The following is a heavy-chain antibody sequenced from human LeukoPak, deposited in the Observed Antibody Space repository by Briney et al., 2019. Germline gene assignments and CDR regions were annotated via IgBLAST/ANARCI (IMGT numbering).Heavy chain of an antibody. D-gene: IGHD3-10*01. CDR2: ISGSGGST. CDR3: AEALWFGELKGYFDY. J-gene: IGHJ4*02. V-gene: IGHV3-23*01. Sequence: GGSLRLSCAASGFTFSSYAMSWVRQAPGKGLEWVSAISGSGGSTYYADSVKGRFTISRDNSKNTLYLQMNSLRAEDTAVYYCAEALWFGELKGYFDYWGQGTLVTVSS. CDR1: GFTFSSYA.